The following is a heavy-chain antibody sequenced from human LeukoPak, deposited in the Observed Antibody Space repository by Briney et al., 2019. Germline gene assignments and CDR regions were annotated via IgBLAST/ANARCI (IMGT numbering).Heavy chain of an antibody. J-gene: IGHJ5*02. V-gene: IGHV5-10-1*01. CDR2: IDPSDSYT. Sequence: PGESLKISCQASGNTFTIYWITWVRQMPGKGLEWMGTIDPSDSYTNYSPSFQGHVTISVDKSISTAYLQWSSLKASDTAIYYCARRKYTGSYYWFDPWGQGTLVTVSS. CDR1: GNTFTIYW. D-gene: IGHD1-26*01. CDR3: ARRKYTGSYYWFDP.